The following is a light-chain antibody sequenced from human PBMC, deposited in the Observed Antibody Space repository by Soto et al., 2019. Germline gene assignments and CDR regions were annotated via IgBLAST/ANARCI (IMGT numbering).Light chain of an antibody. J-gene: IGKJ3*01. CDR2: GAS. Sequence: EIVLTQSPGTLSLSPGERATLSCRASQSVSSSYLAWYQQKPGQAPRLLIYGASSRATGIPDRFRGSGSGTAFTLTISSLEPEDFAGYYCLLYSSSPLFTFGPGTKVYIK. CDR1: QSVSSSY. V-gene: IGKV3-20*01. CDR3: LLYSSSPLFT.